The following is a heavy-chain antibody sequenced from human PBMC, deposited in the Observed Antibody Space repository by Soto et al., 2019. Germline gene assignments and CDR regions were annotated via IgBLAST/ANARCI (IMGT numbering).Heavy chain of an antibody. CDR1: GGSISSGGYY. CDR3: AGGGVVVTAISGLQFDY. D-gene: IGHD2-21*02. J-gene: IGHJ4*02. V-gene: IGHV4-31*03. CDR2: IYYSGST. Sequence: QVQLEESGPGLVKPSQTLSLTCTVSGGSISSGGYYWSWIRQHPGKGLEWIGYIYYSGSTYYNPSLKSRVTISVDTSKNQFSLKLSSVTAADTAVYYCAGGGVVVTAISGLQFDYWGQGTLVTVSS.